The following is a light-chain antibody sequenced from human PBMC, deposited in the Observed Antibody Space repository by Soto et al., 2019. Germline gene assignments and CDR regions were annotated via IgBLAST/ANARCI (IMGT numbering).Light chain of an antibody. CDR2: QTF. CDR3: TQATHFPRT. Sequence: DVVLTQTPLSSPVTLGQPASISCRSSQSLRHGNGNTYLSWLQQRPGQPPRLLIYQTFNRFSGVPARFSGSGAGTDFTLKISRVEAEDVGVYFCTQATHFPRTFGQGTKVEIK. V-gene: IGKV2-24*01. CDR1: QSLRHGNGNTY. J-gene: IGKJ1*01.